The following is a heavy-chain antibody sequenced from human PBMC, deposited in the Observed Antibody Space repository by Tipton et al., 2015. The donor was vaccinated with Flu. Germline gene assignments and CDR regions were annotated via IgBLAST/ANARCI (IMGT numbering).Heavy chain of an antibody. Sequence: SLRLSCAASGFTFSDYYMSWIRQAPGKGLEWVSYISSSGSTIYYADSVKGRFTISRDNAKNSLYLQMNSLRAEDTAVYYCAKGSYDYYYMDVWGKGTTVTVSS. J-gene: IGHJ6*03. CDR3: AKGSYDYYYMDV. CDR2: ISSSGSTI. CDR1: GFTFSDYY. V-gene: IGHV3-11*01.